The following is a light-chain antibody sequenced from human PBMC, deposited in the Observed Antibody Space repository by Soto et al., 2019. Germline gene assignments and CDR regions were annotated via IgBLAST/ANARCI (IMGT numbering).Light chain of an antibody. CDR3: QQYGSSPWT. J-gene: IGKJ1*01. CDR1: QSVSGSS. V-gene: IGKV3-20*01. CDR2: AAS. Sequence: EIVLTQSPGTLPLSPGERATLSCRASQSVSGSSLAWYQQKPGQAPRLLIYAASSRASGIPDRLSGSGSGTEFTLTISRLEPEDFAVYYCQQYGSSPWTFGQGTKVEIK.